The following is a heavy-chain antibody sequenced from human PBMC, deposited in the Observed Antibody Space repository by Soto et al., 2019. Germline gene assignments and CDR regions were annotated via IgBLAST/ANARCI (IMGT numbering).Heavy chain of an antibody. CDR2: IYPGDSDT. CDR1: GYSFTSYW. V-gene: IGHV5-51*01. CDR3: ARLGIAAAGHFDY. Sequence: XESLKISWKASGYSFTSYWIGRVRQLPGKSLEWMGIIYPGDSDTRYSPSFQGQATISADKSISTAYLQWSSLKASDTAMYYCARLGIAAAGHFDYWGQGTLVTVSS. D-gene: IGHD6-13*01. J-gene: IGHJ4*02.